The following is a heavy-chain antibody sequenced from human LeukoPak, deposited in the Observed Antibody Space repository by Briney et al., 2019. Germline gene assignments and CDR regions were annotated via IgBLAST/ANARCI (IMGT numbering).Heavy chain of an antibody. D-gene: IGHD5-18*01. CDR2: IIPIFGTA. Sequence: SVKVSCKASGGTFSGYAISWVRQAPGQGLEWMGGIIPIFGTANYAQKFQGRVTITADKSTSTAYMELSSLRSEDTAVYYCARDRDDSNTAMVYWGQGTLVTVSS. V-gene: IGHV1-69*06. CDR3: ARDRDDSNTAMVY. CDR1: GGTFSGYA. J-gene: IGHJ4*02.